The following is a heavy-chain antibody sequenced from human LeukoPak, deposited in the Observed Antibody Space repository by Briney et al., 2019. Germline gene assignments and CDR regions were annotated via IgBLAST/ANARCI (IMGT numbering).Heavy chain of an antibody. Sequence: ASVKFSCKACGGTFRSYAISWVRQGPGQGLEWMGRIIPILGIANYAQKFQGRVTITADKSTSTAYMELSSLRSEDTAVYYCASLGPHYYDSITRAFDIWGQGTMVTVSS. CDR2: IIPILGIA. CDR3: ASLGPHYYDSITRAFDI. J-gene: IGHJ3*02. V-gene: IGHV1-69*04. CDR1: GGTFRSYA. D-gene: IGHD3-22*01.